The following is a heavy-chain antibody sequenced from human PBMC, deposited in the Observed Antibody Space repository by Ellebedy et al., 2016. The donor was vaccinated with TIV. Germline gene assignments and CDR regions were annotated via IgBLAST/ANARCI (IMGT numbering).Heavy chain of an antibody. CDR1: RFIFSDYA. Sequence: GGSLRLSCAASRFIFSDYAMTWIRQAPAKGLEWVATISPSGRTSSHADSVEGRFSISRDNSKNTLYLQMNSLTVGDTAMYFCAKDRDFGDYTFDSWGQGTLVSVSS. CDR3: AKDRDFGDYTFDS. CDR2: ISPSGRTS. V-gene: IGHV3-23*01. J-gene: IGHJ4*02. D-gene: IGHD4-17*01.